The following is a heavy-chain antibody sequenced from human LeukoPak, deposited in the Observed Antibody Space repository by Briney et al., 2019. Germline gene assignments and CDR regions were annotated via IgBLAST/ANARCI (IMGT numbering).Heavy chain of an antibody. J-gene: IGHJ5*02. CDR1: GFAVNNNF. Sequence: GGSLRLSCAASGFAVNNNFMSWVRQPPGKSLEWISVLFSNGATYYLDSVKDRFTISRDDSKNIVYLQLDTLQGEDTSIYYCAKTRPGGSYDHWGRGTLVTVSS. V-gene: IGHV3-53*01. D-gene: IGHD1-26*01. CDR3: AKTRPGGSYDH. CDR2: LFSNGAT.